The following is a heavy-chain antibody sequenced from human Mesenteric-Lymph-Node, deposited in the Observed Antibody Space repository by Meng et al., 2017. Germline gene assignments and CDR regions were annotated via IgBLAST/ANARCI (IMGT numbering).Heavy chain of an antibody. V-gene: IGHV4-34*01. Sequence: QVQRQQRGAGLLKPSETLSLTCGVYGGSFSGYYWSWIRQPPGKGLEWIGEINHSGSTNYNPSLKSRVTISVDTSKNQFSLRLSSVTAADTAVYYCARNYYFDYWGQGTLVTVSS. CDR1: GGSFSGYY. CDR3: ARNYYFDY. J-gene: IGHJ4*02. CDR2: INHSGST.